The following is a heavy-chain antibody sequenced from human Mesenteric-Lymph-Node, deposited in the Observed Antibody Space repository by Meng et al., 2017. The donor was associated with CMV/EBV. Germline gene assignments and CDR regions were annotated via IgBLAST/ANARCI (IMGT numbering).Heavy chain of an antibody. CDR2: ISYDGSNK. V-gene: IGHV3-30-3*01. D-gene: IGHD3-3*01. Sequence: GSLKISGAASGFTFSSYAMHWVRQAPGKGLGWVAVISYDGSNKYYADSVKGRFTISRDNSKNTLYLQMNSLRTEDTAVYYCARDLIYDFWSGYYHSYYYYGMDVWGQGTTVTVSS. CDR1: GFTFSSYA. J-gene: IGHJ6*02. CDR3: ARDLIYDFWSGYYHSYYYYGMDV.